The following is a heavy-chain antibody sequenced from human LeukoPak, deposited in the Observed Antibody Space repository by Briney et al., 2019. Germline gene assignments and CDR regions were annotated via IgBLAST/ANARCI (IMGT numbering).Heavy chain of an antibody. J-gene: IGHJ4*02. CDR1: GFTVSSNY. CDR3: TRGSYYFNY. Sequence: GGSLRLSCAASGFTVSSNYMNWVRQAPGRGLVWVSRINADESSTAYADSVKGRFIISRDNAKNTLYLQMNSLRVEDTAVYYCTRGSYYFNYWGQGTLVTVSS. CDR2: INADESST. V-gene: IGHV3-74*01.